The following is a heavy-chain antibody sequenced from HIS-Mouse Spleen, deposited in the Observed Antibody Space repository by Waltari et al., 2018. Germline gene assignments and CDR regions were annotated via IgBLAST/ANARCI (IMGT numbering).Heavy chain of an antibody. Sequence: QLQLQESGPGLVKPSETLSLTCTVSGGSISSSSYYWGWIRQPPGKGLEWIGSIYYSGSTYYNPSLTSRVTISVDTSKNQFSLKLSSVTAADTAVYYCARHSDYYDSSGFDYWGQGTLVTVSS. D-gene: IGHD3-22*01. J-gene: IGHJ4*02. CDR2: IYYSGST. CDR3: ARHSDYYDSSGFDY. V-gene: IGHV4-39*01. CDR1: GGSISSSSYY.